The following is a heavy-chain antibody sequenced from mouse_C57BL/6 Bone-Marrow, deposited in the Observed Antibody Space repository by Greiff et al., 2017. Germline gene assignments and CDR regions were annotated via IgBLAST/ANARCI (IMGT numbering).Heavy chain of an antibody. CDR1: GYTFTSYW. CDR3: ARDYYGSSMFAY. CDR2: IDPSDSNT. V-gene: IGHV1-50*01. Sequence: QVQLQQPGAELVKPGASVKLSCKASGYTFTSYWMQWVKQRPGQGLEWIGEIDPSDSNTNYNQKFKGKATLTVDTSSSTAYMQLSSLTSEDSAVYYCARDYYGSSMFAYWGQGTLVTVSA. D-gene: IGHD1-1*01. J-gene: IGHJ3*01.